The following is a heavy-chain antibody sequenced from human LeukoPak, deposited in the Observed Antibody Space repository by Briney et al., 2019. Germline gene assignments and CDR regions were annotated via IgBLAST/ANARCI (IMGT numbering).Heavy chain of an antibody. Sequence: GASVKVSCKVSGYTLTELSMHWVRQAPGKGLEWMGGFDPEDGETIYAQNFQDRVTITADKSTSTAYMELSSLRSEDTAVYYCARSLNFASPMTFDYWGQGTLVTVSS. J-gene: IGHJ4*02. D-gene: IGHD3-16*01. V-gene: IGHV1-24*01. CDR3: ARSLNFASPMTFDY. CDR1: GYTLTELS. CDR2: FDPEDGET.